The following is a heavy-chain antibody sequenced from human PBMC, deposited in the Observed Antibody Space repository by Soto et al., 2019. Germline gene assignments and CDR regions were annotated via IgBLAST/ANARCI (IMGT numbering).Heavy chain of an antibody. D-gene: IGHD3-22*01. CDR1: GISILSGDDY. CDR2: IYYSGST. J-gene: IGHJ4*01. CDR3: ARDGDYYDSSGYYIPGGY. Sequence: TLDPGCTVPGISILSGDDYWSWSRQPPGKGLEWIGYIYYSGSTYYNPSLKSRVTISVDTSKNQFSLKLSSVTAADTAVYYCARDGDYYDSSGYYIPGGYW. V-gene: IGHV4-30-4*01.